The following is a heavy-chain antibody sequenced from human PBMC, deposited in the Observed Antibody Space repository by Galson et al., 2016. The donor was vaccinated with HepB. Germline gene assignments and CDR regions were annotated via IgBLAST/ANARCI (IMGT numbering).Heavy chain of an antibody. V-gene: IGHV3-7*01. D-gene: IGHD5-24*01. Sequence: SLRLSCAASGFSSSRYWMTWVRQAPGKGLEWVANIRQDAHDKKYVDSVKGRFTISRDNAKNSLHLQMNSLRAEDTAVYYCARARGGAYNSGRGLNFDYWGQGTLATVSS. CDR2: IRQDAHDK. J-gene: IGHJ4*02. CDR3: ARARGGAYNSGRGLNFDY. CDR1: GFSSSRYW.